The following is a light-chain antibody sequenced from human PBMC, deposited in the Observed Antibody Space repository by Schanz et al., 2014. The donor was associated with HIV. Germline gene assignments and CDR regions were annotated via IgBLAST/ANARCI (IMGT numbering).Light chain of an antibody. CDR3: QSFDSSVSGVV. Sequence: QSALTQPASVSGSPGQSITISCTGTSSDVGSYNLVSWYQQHPGKAPKLMIYEVSKRPSGVPDRFSGSKSDTSASLAITGLQAEDEADYYCQSFDSSVSGVVFGGGTKLTVL. V-gene: IGLV2-23*02. J-gene: IGLJ2*01. CDR1: SSDVGSYNL. CDR2: EVS.